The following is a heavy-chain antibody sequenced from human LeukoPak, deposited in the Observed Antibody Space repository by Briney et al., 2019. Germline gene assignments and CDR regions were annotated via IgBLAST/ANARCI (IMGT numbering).Heavy chain of an antibody. CDR1: GFNSNDYV. Sequence: PGGSLRLSCAASGFNSNDYVMSWVRQAPGKGLEWVSSISGSGRGLYYADSIKGRFNISRDNSKHILYLQMDSLRAEDTAIYYCATEVVYWGQGALVTVSS. V-gene: IGHV3-23*01. J-gene: IGHJ4*02. CDR3: ATEVVY. CDR2: ISGSGRGL.